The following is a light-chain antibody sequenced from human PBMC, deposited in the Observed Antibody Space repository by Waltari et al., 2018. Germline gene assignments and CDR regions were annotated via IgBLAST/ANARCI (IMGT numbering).Light chain of an antibody. CDR2: DVS. V-gene: IGLV2-23*02. J-gene: IGLJ2*01. CDR1: SSDVGNYNV. CDR3: CSYAGSTTLVL. Sequence: QSALTQPASVSGSPGQSITISCTGTSSDVGNYNVVSWYQQHPGQAPKVMIYDVSNRPAGFSNRFSGSKSGNTAPLTISGLLAEDEADYYCCSYAGSTTLVLFGGGTKLTVL.